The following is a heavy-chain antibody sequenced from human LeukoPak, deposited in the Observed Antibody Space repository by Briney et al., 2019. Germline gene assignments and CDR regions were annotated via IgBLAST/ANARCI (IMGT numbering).Heavy chain of an antibody. CDR2: TYSGGTT. J-gene: IGHJ4*02. V-gene: IGHV3-53*01. CDR3: AKAGGLGYCSTTSCAFAH. CDR1: GFSVSDNY. Sequence: GGSLRLSCAGSGFSVSDNYMTWVRQAPGKGLEWVSVTYSGGTTYYADSVEGRFTISRDNSKDTLYLQMNSLRTEDTAVYYCAKAGGLGYCSTTSCAFAHWGRGTLVTVSS. D-gene: IGHD2-2*01.